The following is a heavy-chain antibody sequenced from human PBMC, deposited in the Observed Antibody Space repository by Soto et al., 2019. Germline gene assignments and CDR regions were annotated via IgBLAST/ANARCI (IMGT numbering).Heavy chain of an antibody. CDR3: ARVCGGDCHYGMDV. CDR1: GGSISSGGYY. V-gene: IGHV4-31*03. CDR2: IYYSGST. D-gene: IGHD2-21*02. J-gene: IGHJ6*02. Sequence: QVQLQESGPGLVKPSQTLSLTCTVSGGSISSGGYYWSWIRQHPGKGLEWIGYIYYSGSTYYNQSLKSRVTISVDTSKTQFSLKLSSVTAADTAVYYCARVCGGDCHYGMDVWGQGTTVTVSS.